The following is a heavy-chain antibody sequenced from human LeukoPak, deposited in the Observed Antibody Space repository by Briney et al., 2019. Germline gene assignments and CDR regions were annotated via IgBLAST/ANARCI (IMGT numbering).Heavy chain of an antibody. CDR1: GYTFTSYG. V-gene: IGHV1-18*01. Sequence: ASVKVSRKASGYTFTSYGISWVRQAPGQGLEWMGWISAYNGNTNYAQKLQGRVTMTTDTSTCTAHMELRSLRSDDTAVYYCARKYYYDSSGETYFDYWGQGTLVTVSS. CDR3: ARKYYYDSSGETYFDY. J-gene: IGHJ4*02. D-gene: IGHD3-22*01. CDR2: ISAYNGNT.